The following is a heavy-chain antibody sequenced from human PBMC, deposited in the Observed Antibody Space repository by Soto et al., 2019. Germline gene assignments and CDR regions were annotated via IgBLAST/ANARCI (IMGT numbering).Heavy chain of an antibody. V-gene: IGHV4-34*01. CDR3: ARGDGYSYGYAPH. J-gene: IGHJ4*02. Sequence: QVQLQQWGAGLLKPSETLSLTCAVYGGSFSGYYWSWIRQPPGKGLEWIGEINHSGSTNYNPSLRSRVTISVDTSKNQFSLKLSSVTAADTAVYYCARGDGYSYGYAPHWGQGTLVTVSS. D-gene: IGHD5-18*01. CDR1: GGSFSGYY. CDR2: INHSGST.